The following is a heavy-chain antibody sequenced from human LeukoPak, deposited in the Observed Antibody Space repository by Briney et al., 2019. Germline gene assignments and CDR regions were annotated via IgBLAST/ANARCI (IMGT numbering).Heavy chain of an antibody. CDR3: ARGPRSSGYYLQFDY. CDR1: GGSISSRSYY. Sequence: SETLSLTCTVSGGSISSRSYYWGWIRQPPGKGLEWIGSVYYSGSTYYNPSLKSRVTISVDTSKNQFSLKLSSVTAADTAVYYCARGPRSSGYYLQFDYWGQGTLVTVSS. V-gene: IGHV4-39*01. CDR2: VYYSGST. J-gene: IGHJ4*02. D-gene: IGHD3-22*01.